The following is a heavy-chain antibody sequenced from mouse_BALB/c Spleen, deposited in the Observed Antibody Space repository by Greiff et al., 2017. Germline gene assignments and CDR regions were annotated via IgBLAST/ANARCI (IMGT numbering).Heavy chain of an antibody. D-gene: IGHD2-10*02. CDR3: ASGEYGNYDYYAMDY. CDR1: GYSFTGYF. J-gene: IGHJ4*01. Sequence: EVQLQQSGPELVKPGASVKISCKASGYSFTGYFMNWVMQSHGKSLEWIGRINPYNGDTFYNQKFKGKATLTVDKSSSTAHMELRSLASEDSAVYYCASGEYGNYDYYAMDYWGQGTSVTVSS. CDR2: INPYNGDT. V-gene: IGHV1-20*02.